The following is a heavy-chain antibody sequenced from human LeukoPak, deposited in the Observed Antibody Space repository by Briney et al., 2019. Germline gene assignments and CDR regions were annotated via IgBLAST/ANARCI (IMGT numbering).Heavy chain of an antibody. CDR2: IKTKTDSDAT. CDR3: ARWDFSIFQCYSFDH. Sequence: GGSLSLSCAASGFTFSDFDIHGVRQAAGKGLEGVGRIKTKTDSDATAYAASVKGRFTISRDDSKNTAYLQMNSLHTDDRYIYYCARWDFSIFQCYSFDHWGQGILVTVFS. D-gene: IGHD2-21*01. CDR1: GFTFSDFD. V-gene: IGHV3-73*01. J-gene: IGHJ4*02.